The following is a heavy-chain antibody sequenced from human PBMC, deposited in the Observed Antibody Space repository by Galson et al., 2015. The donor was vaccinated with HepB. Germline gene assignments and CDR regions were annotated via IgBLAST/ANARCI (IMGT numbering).Heavy chain of an antibody. J-gene: IGHJ4*02. V-gene: IGHV3-11*06. CDR2: ISSSAVYT. CDR1: GFTFSDYY. Sequence: SCAASGFTFSDYYMSWIRQAPGKGLEWISYISSSAVYTNYADSVKGRFTISRDNARNSLFLQINSLRAEDTAVYYCTRVADADYGDHSYFDYWGQGTLVTVSS. D-gene: IGHD4-17*01. CDR3: TRVADADYGDHSYFDY.